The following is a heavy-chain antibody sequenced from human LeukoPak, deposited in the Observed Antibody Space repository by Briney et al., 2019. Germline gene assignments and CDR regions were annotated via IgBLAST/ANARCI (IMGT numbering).Heavy chain of an antibody. D-gene: IGHD5-18*01. Sequence: GGSLRLSCAASGFTFSSYWMTWIRQAQGKGLEWVANIKQDGSEKYYVDSVKGRFTISRDNAKNSLYLQMNNLRAEDTAAYYCARDTGGGYSCYDCWGQGTLVTVSS. CDR3: ARDTGGGYSCYDC. J-gene: IGHJ4*02. CDR1: GFTFSSYW. V-gene: IGHV3-7*01. CDR2: IKQDGSEK.